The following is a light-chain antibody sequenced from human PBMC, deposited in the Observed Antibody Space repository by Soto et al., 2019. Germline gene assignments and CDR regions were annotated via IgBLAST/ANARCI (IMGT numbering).Light chain of an antibody. Sequence: DIHMTQSPATLSASVGDRVTITCRASQSISTWLAWYQQKPGKAPKLPIYWASSLESGVPSRFSGSGSGTEFTLTISSLQPDDFATYYCQHYTTYSGTFGPGTKVDIK. CDR3: QHYTTYSGT. CDR2: WAS. CDR1: QSISTW. J-gene: IGKJ3*01. V-gene: IGKV1-5*03.